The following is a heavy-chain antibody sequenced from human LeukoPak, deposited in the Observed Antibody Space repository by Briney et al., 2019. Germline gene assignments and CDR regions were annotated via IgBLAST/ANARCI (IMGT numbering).Heavy chain of an antibody. J-gene: IGHJ4*02. Sequence: GGSLRLSCAASGFTFSSYGMSWVRQAPGKGLEWVSAIRGSGGSTYYADSVKGRFTISRDNSKNTLYLQMNSLRAEDTAVYYCTRDSGIAAAGNNEYYFDYWGQGTLVTVSS. CDR3: TRDSGIAAAGNNEYYFDY. V-gene: IGHV3-23*01. D-gene: IGHD6-13*01. CDR1: GFTFSSYG. CDR2: IRGSGGST.